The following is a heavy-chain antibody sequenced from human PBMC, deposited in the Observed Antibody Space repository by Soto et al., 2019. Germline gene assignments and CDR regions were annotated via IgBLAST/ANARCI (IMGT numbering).Heavy chain of an antibody. V-gene: IGHV3-30-3*01. CDR3: ESALSGTVTHYTTDY. J-gene: IGHJ4*02. Sequence: PGGSLRLSCAASGFTFSSYAMNWVRQAPGKGLEWVAVISYDGTYKYYADSVKGRLTISRDNSKNTLYLQMNSLRPEDTAVYYCESALSGTVTHYTTDYWGQGTLVTVS. CDR2: ISYDGTYK. CDR1: GFTFSSYA. D-gene: IGHD4-17*01.